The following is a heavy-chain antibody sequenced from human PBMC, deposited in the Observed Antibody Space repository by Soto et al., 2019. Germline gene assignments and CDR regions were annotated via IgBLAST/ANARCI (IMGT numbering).Heavy chain of an antibody. CDR3: ERLGIGWELPFDH. D-gene: IGHD1-26*01. J-gene: IGHJ4*02. CDR1: GASVSNDAYY. CDR2: IYHSGST. Sequence: QVQLQESGPGLMKPSETLSLTCTVSGASVSNDAYYWSWIRQPPGKGLEWIGYIYHSGSTYYNPSLKTGIIISVDMSENQFSLRLNCVPAADTAVYYCERLGIGWELPFDHWCQGTLVNVSS. V-gene: IGHV4-61*08.